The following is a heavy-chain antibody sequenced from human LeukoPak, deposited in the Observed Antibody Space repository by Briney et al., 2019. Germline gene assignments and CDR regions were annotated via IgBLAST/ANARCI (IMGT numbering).Heavy chain of an antibody. J-gene: IGHJ4*02. Sequence: GASVKVSCKTSGYTFTSYYIHWVRQAPGQRLEWMGWINPSSGGTEYAQKFQGRVTMTGDTSISTAYMELSRLRSDDTAVYYCVSGEYSGYDLAYWGQGTLVTVSS. CDR2: INPSSGGT. V-gene: IGHV1-2*02. CDR1: GYTFTSYY. CDR3: VSGEYSGYDLAY. D-gene: IGHD5-12*01.